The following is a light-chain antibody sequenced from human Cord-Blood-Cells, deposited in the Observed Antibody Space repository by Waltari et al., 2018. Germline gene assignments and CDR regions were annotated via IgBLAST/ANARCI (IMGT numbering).Light chain of an antibody. CDR2: GAS. CDR1: QSVSSSY. Sequence: EIVLTQSPGTLSLSPGERATLSCRASQSVSSSYLAWYQQKPGQAPRLLIYGASSRATRIPDRFSGSGSETNFTLTISRLEPEDFAVYYCQQYGSSPMYTFGQGTKLEIK. V-gene: IGKV3-20*01. J-gene: IGKJ2*01. CDR3: QQYGSSPMYT.